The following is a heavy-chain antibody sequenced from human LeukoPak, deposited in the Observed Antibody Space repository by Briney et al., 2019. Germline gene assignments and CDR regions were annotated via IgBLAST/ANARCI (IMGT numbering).Heavy chain of an antibody. Sequence: GGSLRLSCTASGFSFSGHWMHWARQLPGKGLVWVSRISPTGSTTSYADSVKGRFTVSRDNAKNTLYLQVNNLRAEDTAVYYCARSFYSGYDDRRPGFDYWGQGTLVTVSS. D-gene: IGHD5-12*01. V-gene: IGHV3-74*01. CDR3: ARSFYSGYDDRRPGFDY. CDR1: GFSFSGHW. J-gene: IGHJ4*02. CDR2: ISPTGSTT.